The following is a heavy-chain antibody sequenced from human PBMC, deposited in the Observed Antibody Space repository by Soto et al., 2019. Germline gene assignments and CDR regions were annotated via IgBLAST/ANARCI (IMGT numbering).Heavy chain of an antibody. V-gene: IGHV5-51*01. D-gene: IGHD3-3*01. J-gene: IGHJ6*01. CDR3: ARLGFNYYFLSGYYHVHHYYRIDV. Sequence: GEALKISCEGSGYSFTSYWSGSVRQMPEKGLELMGIIYPGDSDTRYIPSFHGRVTISADKSIDSVYLQWSSLKASVTATYYCARLGFNYYFLSGYYHVHHYYRIDVWGQGTMVTVSS. CDR1: GYSFTSYW. CDR2: IYPGDSDT.